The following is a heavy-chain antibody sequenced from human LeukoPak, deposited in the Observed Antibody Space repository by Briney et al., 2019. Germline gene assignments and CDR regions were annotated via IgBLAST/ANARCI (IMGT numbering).Heavy chain of an antibody. CDR3: AKDFYYDILTGYYTWPVDY. CDR2: ISGSGGST. CDR1: GFTFSSYA. D-gene: IGHD3-9*01. J-gene: IGHJ4*02. V-gene: IGHV3-23*01. Sequence: QAGGSLRLSCAASGFTFSSYAMSWVRQAPGKGLEWVSAISGSGGSTYYADSVKGRFTISRDNSKNTLYLQMNSLRAEDTAVYYRAKDFYYDILTGYYTWPVDYRGQGTLVTVSS.